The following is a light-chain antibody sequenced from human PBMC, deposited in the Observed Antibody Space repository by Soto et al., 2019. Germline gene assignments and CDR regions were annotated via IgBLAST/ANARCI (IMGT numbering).Light chain of an antibody. CDR3: QQRSSWPLT. J-gene: IGKJ4*01. CDR1: QGVSSY. V-gene: IGKV3-11*01. CDR2: DAS. Sequence: EIVLTQSPATLSLFPGERATLSCRASQGVSSYLAWYQQKPGQAPRLLIHDASNRATGIPARFSGSGSGTDFTLTISSLEPEDFAVYYCQQRSSWPLTFGGGTKVEIK.